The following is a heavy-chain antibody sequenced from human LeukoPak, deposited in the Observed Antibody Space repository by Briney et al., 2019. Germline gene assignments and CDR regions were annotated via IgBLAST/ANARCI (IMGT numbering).Heavy chain of an antibody. Sequence: GASVKVSCKASGYTFTSYYMHWVRQAPGQGLEWMGIINPGGRSTTYAQKFQGRVTMTRDTSTSTPYMELSSLRSEDTAVYYCAREHDNARAFDIWGQGTVVTVSS. D-gene: IGHD2-2*01. CDR3: AREHDNARAFDI. J-gene: IGHJ3*02. CDR1: GYTFTSYY. CDR2: INPGGRST. V-gene: IGHV1-46*03.